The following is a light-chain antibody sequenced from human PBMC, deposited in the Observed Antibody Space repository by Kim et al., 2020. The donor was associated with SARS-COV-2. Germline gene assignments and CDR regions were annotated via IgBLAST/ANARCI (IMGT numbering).Light chain of an antibody. CDR1: QSVLYTHNNKNY. CDR3: QQYYSTPFT. V-gene: IGKV4-1*01. J-gene: IGKJ3*01. Sequence: DIVMTQSPDSLAVSLGERATINYASSQSVLYTHNNKNYLAWYQHKPGQPPKLLLYWASTRQSGVPDRFSGSGSGTHFTLTISSLQAEDVAVYYCQQYYSTPFTFGPGTKVDIK. CDR2: WAS.